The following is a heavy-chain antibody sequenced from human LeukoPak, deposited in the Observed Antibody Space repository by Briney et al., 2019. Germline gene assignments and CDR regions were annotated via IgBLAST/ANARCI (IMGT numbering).Heavy chain of an antibody. CDR3: ARSVGSGTSDY. D-gene: IGHD1-26*01. CDR1: GFTFSSYA. CDR2: ISSNGGST. J-gene: IGHJ4*02. V-gene: IGHV3-64*01. Sequence: GGSLRLSCAASGFTFSSYAMHWVRQAPGKGLEYVSAISSNGGSTYYANSVKGRFTISRDNSKNTLYLQMGSLRAEDMAVYYCARSVGSGTSDYWGQGTPVTVSS.